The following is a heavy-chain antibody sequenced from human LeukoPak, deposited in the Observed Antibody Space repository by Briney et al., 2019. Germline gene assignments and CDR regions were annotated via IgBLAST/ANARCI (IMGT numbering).Heavy chain of an antibody. D-gene: IGHD2-15*01. J-gene: IGHJ2*01. V-gene: IGHV1-18*01. Sequence: ASVKVSCKASGYTFTSYGISWVRQAPGQGLEWMGWISAYNGNTNYAQKLQGRVTMTTDTSTSTAYMELWSLRSDDTAVYYCARLGYCSGGSCYSRWYFDLWGRGTLVTVSS. CDR2: ISAYNGNT. CDR3: ARLGYCSGGSCYSRWYFDL. CDR1: GYTFTSYG.